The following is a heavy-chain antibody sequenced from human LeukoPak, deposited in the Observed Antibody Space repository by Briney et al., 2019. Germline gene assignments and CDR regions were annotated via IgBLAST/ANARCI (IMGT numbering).Heavy chain of an antibody. D-gene: IGHD5-24*01. CDR1: GFTFSSYW. V-gene: IGHV3-23*01. CDR2: ISGSGSGGST. CDR3: AKSGYNRFDY. Sequence: GGSLRLSCAASGFTFSSYWMSWVRQAPGKGLEWVSSISGSGSGGSTYYADSVKGRFTISRDNSKNTLYLQMNSLIAEDTAVYYCAKSGYNRFDYWGQGTRVTVSS. J-gene: IGHJ4*02.